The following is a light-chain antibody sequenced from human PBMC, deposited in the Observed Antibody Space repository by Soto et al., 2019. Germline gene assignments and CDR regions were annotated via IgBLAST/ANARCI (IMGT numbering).Light chain of an antibody. CDR2: GNS. V-gene: IGLV1-40*01. J-gene: IGLJ2*01. CDR3: QSYDSSLSVV. CDR1: SSNIGAGYD. Sequence: QSVLTQPXSVSGAPGQXVXISCTGSSSNIGAGYDVHWYQQLPGTAPKLLIYGNSNRPSGVPDRFSGSKSXXXXXLXXTGXQAEDXADXYCQSYDSSLSVVFXXGXXXTVL.